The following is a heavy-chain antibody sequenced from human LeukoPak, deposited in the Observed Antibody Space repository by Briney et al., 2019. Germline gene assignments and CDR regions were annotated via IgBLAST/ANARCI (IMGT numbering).Heavy chain of an antibody. CDR1: NDSISSGDYY. Sequence: SETLSLTCTVSNDSISSGDYYWNWIRQPPGKGLEWIGYIFHRGGTSYNPSLKSRILFTVDTSQNQFSLKLNSVTAADTAVYYCVREILYCSGGSCYRGPFDNWGQGTLVTVSA. V-gene: IGHV4-30-4*01. CDR2: IFHRGGT. CDR3: VREILYCSGGSCYRGPFDN. J-gene: IGHJ4*02. D-gene: IGHD2-15*01.